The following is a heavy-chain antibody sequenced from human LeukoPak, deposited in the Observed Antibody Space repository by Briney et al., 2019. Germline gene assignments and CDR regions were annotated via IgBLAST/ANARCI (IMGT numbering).Heavy chain of an antibody. CDR1: GGSISSYY. Sequence: SETLSLTCTVSGGSISSYYWSWIRQPPGKGLEWIGYIYYSGSTNYNPSLKSRVTISVDTSKNQFSLKLSSVTAADTAVYYCARHAPSSTMVRALFGYWGQGTLVTVSS. CDR2: IYYSGST. J-gene: IGHJ4*02. D-gene: IGHD3-10*01. V-gene: IGHV4-59*08. CDR3: ARHAPSSTMVRALFGY.